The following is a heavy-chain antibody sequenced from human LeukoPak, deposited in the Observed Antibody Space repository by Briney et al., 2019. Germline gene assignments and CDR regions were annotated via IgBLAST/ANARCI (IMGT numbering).Heavy chain of an antibody. V-gene: IGHV1-3*03. D-gene: IGHD1-7*01. CDR3: ARGNWNYEGRYYMDV. Sequence: GASVKVSCKASGYTFTSYAMHWVRQAPGQRLEWMGWINAGNGNTKYSQEFQGRVTITRDTPASTAYMELSSLRSEDMAVYYCARGNWNYEGRYYMDVWGKGTTVTVSS. CDR1: GYTFTSYA. J-gene: IGHJ6*03. CDR2: INAGNGNT.